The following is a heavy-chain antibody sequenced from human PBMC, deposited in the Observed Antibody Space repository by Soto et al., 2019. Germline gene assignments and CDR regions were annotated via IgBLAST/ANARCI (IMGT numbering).Heavy chain of an antibody. Sequence: RGESLKISCKGSGYSFTSYWIGWVRQMPGKGLEWMGIIYPGDSDTRYSPSFQGQVTISADKSISTAYLQWSSLKASDTAMYYCARLSYYDSSGYYGAGFFDYWGQGTLVTVSS. CDR1: GYSFTSYW. D-gene: IGHD3-22*01. V-gene: IGHV5-51*01. CDR2: IYPGDSDT. J-gene: IGHJ4*02. CDR3: ARLSYYDSSGYYGAGFFDY.